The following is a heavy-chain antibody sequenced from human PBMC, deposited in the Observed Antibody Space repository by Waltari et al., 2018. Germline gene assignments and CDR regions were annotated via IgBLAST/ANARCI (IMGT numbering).Heavy chain of an antibody. D-gene: IGHD6-13*01. J-gene: IGHJ2*01. CDR3: ARHGAGASVAAADHWYFDL. CDR2: IYHSGST. CDR1: GYSISSGYY. Sequence: QVQLQESGPGLVKPSETLSLTCAVSGYSISSGYYWAWIGRPPGQGREWIGSIYHSGSTYYNPSLKSRVTISVDTSKNQFSLKLSSVTAADTAVYYCARHGAGASVAAADHWYFDLWGRGTLVTVSS. V-gene: IGHV4-38-2*01.